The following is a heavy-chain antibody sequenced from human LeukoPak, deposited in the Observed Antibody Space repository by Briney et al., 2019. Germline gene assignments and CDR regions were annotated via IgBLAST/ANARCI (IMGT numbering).Heavy chain of an antibody. V-gene: IGHV1-69*05. CDR1: GGTFSSYA. CDR3: ASRSDWGSLYYYYMDV. Sequence: SVKVSCKASGGTFSSYAISWVRQAPGQGLEWMGGIIPIFGTANYAQKFQGRVTITTDESTSTAYMELSSLRSEDTAVYYCASRSDWGSLYYYYMDVWGKGNTVTVSS. D-gene: IGHD7-27*01. J-gene: IGHJ6*03. CDR2: IIPIFGTA.